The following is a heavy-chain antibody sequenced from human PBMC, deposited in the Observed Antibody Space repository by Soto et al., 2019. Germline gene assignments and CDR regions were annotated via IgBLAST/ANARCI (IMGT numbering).Heavy chain of an antibody. J-gene: IGHJ4*02. CDR2: ISCCGGTA. Sequence: EVQLLESVGDLVRPGESLRLSCAASGFNFNKYAMSWVRQAPGEGLEWVSGISCCGGTASYADSVKGRFTIARDDSKNTLFLHMNSLRVEDTAEYYCAKADGEQWLLPHLENWGRGTLVTVS. V-gene: IGHV3-23*01. CDR1: GFNFNKYA. D-gene: IGHD6-19*01. CDR3: AKADGEQWLLPHLEN.